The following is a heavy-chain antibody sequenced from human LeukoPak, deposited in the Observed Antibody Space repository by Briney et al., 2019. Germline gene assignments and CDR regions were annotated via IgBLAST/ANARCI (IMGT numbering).Heavy chain of an antibody. CDR1: GGSISSSSYY. J-gene: IGHJ5*02. CDR3: ARHHALDYYGSGSYYYGWFDP. D-gene: IGHD3-10*01. CDR2: IYYSGST. Sequence: SETLSLTCTVSGGSISSSSYYWGWIRQPPGKGLEWIGSIYYSGSTYYNPSLKSRVTISVDTSKNQFPLKLSSVTAADTAVYYCARHHALDYYGSGSYYYGWFDPWGQGTLVTVSS. V-gene: IGHV4-39*01.